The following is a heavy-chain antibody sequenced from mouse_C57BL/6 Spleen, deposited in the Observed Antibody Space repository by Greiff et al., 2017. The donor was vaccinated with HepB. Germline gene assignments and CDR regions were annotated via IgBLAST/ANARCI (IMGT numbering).Heavy chain of an antibody. J-gene: IGHJ4*01. CDR1: GYTFTSYW. D-gene: IGHD2-12*01. CDR3: ARVPPYYSPHYYAMDY. CDR2: IDPNSGGT. Sequence: QVQLKQPGAELVKPGASVKLSCKASGYTFTSYWMHWVKQRPGRGLERIGRIDPNSGGTKYNEKFKSKATLTVDKPSSTAYMQLSSLTSEDSAVYYCARVPPYYSPHYYAMDYWGQGTSVTVSS. V-gene: IGHV1-72*01.